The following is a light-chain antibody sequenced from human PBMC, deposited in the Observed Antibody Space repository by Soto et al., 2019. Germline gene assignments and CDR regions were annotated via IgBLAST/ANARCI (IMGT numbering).Light chain of an antibody. CDR1: QSVSNNY. V-gene: IGKV3-20*01. CDR3: QQYGSSGT. CDR2: GAS. J-gene: IGKJ1*01. Sequence: EIFVTQSPGTLSLARWEIATLSCRASQSVSNNYLAWYQQKPGQAPRLLIYGASNRATGIPDRFSGSGSGTDFTLTISRLEPEDFAVYYCQQYGSSGTFGQGTKVDIK.